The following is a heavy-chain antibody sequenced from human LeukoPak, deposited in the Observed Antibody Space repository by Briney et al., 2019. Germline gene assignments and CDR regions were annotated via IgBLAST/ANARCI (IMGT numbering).Heavy chain of an antibody. CDR1: GGSISSYY. V-gene: IGHV4-59*01. CDR2: IYYSGST. D-gene: IGHD6-25*01. J-gene: IGHJ6*02. Sequence: PSETLSLTGTVSGGSISSYYWSWIRQPPGKGLEWIGYIYYSGSTNYNPSLKSRVTISVDTSKNQFSLNLSSVTAADTAVYYCARGPVPRFRSRGLYYYYYGMDVWGQGTTVTVSS. CDR3: ARGPVPRFRSRGLYYYYYGMDV.